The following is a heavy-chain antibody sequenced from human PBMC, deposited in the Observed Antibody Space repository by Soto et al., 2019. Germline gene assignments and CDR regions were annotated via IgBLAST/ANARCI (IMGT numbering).Heavy chain of an antibody. D-gene: IGHD6-13*01. CDR3: ARGGRQQLVHWFDP. V-gene: IGHV3-23*01. CDR2: ISGSGGST. Sequence: GGSLRLSCAAFGFTFSSYAMSWVRQAPGKGLEWVSAISGSGGSTYYADSVKGRFTISRDNSKNTLYLQMNSLRAEDTAVYYCARGGRQQLVHWFDPWGQGTLVTVSS. J-gene: IGHJ5*02. CDR1: GFTFSSYA.